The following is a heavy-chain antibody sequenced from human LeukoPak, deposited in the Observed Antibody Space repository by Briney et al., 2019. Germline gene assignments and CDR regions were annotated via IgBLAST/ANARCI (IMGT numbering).Heavy chain of an antibody. V-gene: IGHV1-69*06. D-gene: IGHD2-2*01. CDR1: GGTFSSYA. CDR2: IIPIFGTA. J-gene: IGHJ5*02. CDR3: ARGGRYCSSTSCPYSTFDP. Sequence: GASVKVSRKASGGTFSSYAISWVRQAPGQGLEWMGRIIPIFGTANDAQKFQGRVTITADKSTSTAYMELSSLRSEDTAVYYCARGGRYCSSTSCPYSTFDPWGQGTLVTVSS.